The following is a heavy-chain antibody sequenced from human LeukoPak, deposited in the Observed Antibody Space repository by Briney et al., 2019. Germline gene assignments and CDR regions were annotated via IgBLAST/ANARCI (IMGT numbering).Heavy chain of an antibody. Sequence: GGSLRLSCAASGFAFDDYGMSWVRQAPGKGLEWVSGINWNGGSTGYADSVKVRFTISRDNAKNSLYLQMNRLRAEDTAVYYCARDKMATIGAFDIWGQGTVVTVSS. J-gene: IGHJ3*02. V-gene: IGHV3-20*04. CDR2: INWNGGST. CDR1: GFAFDDYG. CDR3: ARDKMATIGAFDI. D-gene: IGHD5-24*01.